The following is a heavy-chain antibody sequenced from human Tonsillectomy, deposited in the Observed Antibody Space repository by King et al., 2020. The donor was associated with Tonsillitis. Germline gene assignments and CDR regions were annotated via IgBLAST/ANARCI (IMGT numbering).Heavy chain of an antibody. CDR2: ISYDGSNK. D-gene: IGHD3-22*01. CDR3: AKEEAYDPKD. CDR1: GFTFSRSG. Sequence: VQLVESGGGVVQPGRSLRLSCAASGFTFSRSGMHWVRQGPGKGLEWVAVISYDGSNKYYADSVKGRVTISRDNSKNTLYLQMNSLRDEDTAVYYCAKEEAYDPKDWGQGTLVTVSS. V-gene: IGHV3-30*18. J-gene: IGHJ4*02.